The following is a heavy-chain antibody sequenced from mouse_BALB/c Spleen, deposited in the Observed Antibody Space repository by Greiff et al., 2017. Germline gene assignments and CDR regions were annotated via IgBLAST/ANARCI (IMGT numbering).Heavy chain of an antibody. J-gene: IGHJ3*01. CDR1: GYSFTGYF. Sequence: EVQLQQSGPELVKPGASVKISCKASGYSFTGYFMNWVMQSHGKSLEWIGRINPYNGDTFYNQKFKGKATLTVDKSSSTAHMELRSLASEDSAVYYCARGGGYYPFAYWGQGTLVTVSA. V-gene: IGHV1-20*02. CDR3: ARGGGYYPFAY. D-gene: IGHD2-3*01. CDR2: INPYNGDT.